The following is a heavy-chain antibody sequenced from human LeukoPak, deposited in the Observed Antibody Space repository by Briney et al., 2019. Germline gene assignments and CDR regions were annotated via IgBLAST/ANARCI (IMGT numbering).Heavy chain of an antibody. D-gene: IGHD3-10*01. CDR1: GGTFSSYA. CDR2: IIPIFGTA. J-gene: IGHJ3*02. V-gene: IGHV1-69*01. CDR3: ARVRVTGSGSYPTIDAFDI. Sequence: SVKVSCKASGGTFSSYAISWVRQAPGQGLEWVGGIIPIFGTANYAQKFQGRVTITADESTSTAYMELSSLRSEDTAVYYCARVRVTGSGSYPTIDAFDIWGQGTMVTVSS.